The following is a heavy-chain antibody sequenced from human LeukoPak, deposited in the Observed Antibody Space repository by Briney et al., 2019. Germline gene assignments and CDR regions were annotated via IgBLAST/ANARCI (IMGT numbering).Heavy chain of an antibody. J-gene: IGHJ6*02. CDR1: GFTLSDSW. Sequence: GRSLRLSCAVSGFTLSDSWMSWVRHAPGKGLEWVANIKQDGSDRYYVDSVKGRFTISRDNAKNSLYLQMNSLRVDDTAVYYCATYINWVAGDVWGQGTTVTVSS. V-gene: IGHV3-7*01. CDR3: ATYINWVAGDV. D-gene: IGHD1-1*01. CDR2: IKQDGSDR.